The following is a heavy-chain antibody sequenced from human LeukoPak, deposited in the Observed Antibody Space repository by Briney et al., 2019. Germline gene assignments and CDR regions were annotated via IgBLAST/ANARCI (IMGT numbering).Heavy chain of an antibody. Sequence: GGSLRLSCAASGFTFSGSAMHWVRQASGKGLEWVGRIRSKANSYATTYAASVKGRFTISRDDSKNTAYLQMNSLKTEDTAVYYCTLLFIVGTERGSLRVDYWGQGTLVTVSS. D-gene: IGHD2-21*01. CDR1: GFTFSGSA. V-gene: IGHV3-73*01. J-gene: IGHJ4*02. CDR2: IRSKANSYAT. CDR3: TLLFIVGTERGSLRVDY.